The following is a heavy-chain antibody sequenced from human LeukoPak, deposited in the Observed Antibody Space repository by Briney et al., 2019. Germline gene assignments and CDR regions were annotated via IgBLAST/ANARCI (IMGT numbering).Heavy chain of an antibody. J-gene: IGHJ4*02. D-gene: IGHD3-22*01. CDR3: ARAPVGSYYYDSSGYYGPGDDY. V-gene: IGHV1-69*04. CDR2: IIPILGIA. Sequence: SVKVSCKASGGTFSSYAISWVRQAPGQGLEWMGRIIPILGIANYAQKFQGRVTITADKSTSTAYMELSSLRSEDTAVYYCARAPVGSYYYDSSGYYGPGDDYWAREPWSPSPQ. CDR1: GGTFSSYA.